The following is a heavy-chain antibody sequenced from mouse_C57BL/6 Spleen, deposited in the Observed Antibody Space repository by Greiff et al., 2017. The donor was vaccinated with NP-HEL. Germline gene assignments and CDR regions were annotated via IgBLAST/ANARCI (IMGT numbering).Heavy chain of an antibody. J-gene: IGHJ4*01. V-gene: IGHV1-59*01. CDR3: ARYYYGSSYSYYAMDY. D-gene: IGHD1-1*01. CDR1: GYTFTSYW. Sequence: QVQLQQPGAELVRPGTSVKLSCKASGYTFTSYWMHWVKQRPGQGLEWIGVIDPSDSYTNYNQKFKGKATLTVDTSSSTAYMQLSSLTSEDSAVYYCARYYYGSSYSYYAMDYWGQGTSVTVSS. CDR2: IDPSDSYT.